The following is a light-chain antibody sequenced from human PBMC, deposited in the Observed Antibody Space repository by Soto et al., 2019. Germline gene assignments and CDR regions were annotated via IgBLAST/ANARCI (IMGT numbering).Light chain of an antibody. J-gene: IGKJ4*01. CDR1: QSLLHSNGYNY. V-gene: IGKV2-28*01. CDR2: LGS. CDR3: RQARQTPALT. Sequence: DIVMTQSPLSLPVTPGEPASISCRSSQSLLHSNGYNYLDWYLQKPGQSPQLLIYLGSNRASGVPERFRGSGAGTDFTLKISRVEDEDVGGYYCRQARQTPALTFGGGTKVEIK.